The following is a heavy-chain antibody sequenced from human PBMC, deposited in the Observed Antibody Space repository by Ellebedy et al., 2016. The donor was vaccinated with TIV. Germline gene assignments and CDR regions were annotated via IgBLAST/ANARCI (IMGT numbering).Heavy chain of an antibody. J-gene: IGHJ4*02. D-gene: IGHD4-17*01. CDR3: ARPLTAVTPVGFWY. V-gene: IGHV3-7*01. CDR2: INQDGSEK. CDR1: TFTFSNYW. Sequence: PGGSLRLSCAASTFTFSNYWMTWVRQAPGKGLEWVANINQDGSEKHYVDSVKGRFTISRDNANNSLYLQMNNLRAEDTAVYYCARPLTAVTPVGFWYWGQGTVVTVSS.